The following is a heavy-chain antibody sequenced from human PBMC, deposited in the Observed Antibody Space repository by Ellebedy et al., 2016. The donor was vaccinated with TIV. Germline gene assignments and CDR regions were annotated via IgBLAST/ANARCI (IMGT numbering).Heavy chain of an antibody. D-gene: IGHD6-6*01. CDR1: GFPFSSYN. CDR3: AKDNVQGGMDV. J-gene: IGHJ6*02. V-gene: IGHV3-21*04. Sequence: PGGSLRLSCAVSGFPFSSYNMNWIRQAPGKGLEWVSAVNSVSTSMFYADSVKGRFTVSRDNAKNSLYLQMNNLRAEDTAVYYCAKDNVQGGMDVWGQGTTVTVSS. CDR2: VNSVSTSM.